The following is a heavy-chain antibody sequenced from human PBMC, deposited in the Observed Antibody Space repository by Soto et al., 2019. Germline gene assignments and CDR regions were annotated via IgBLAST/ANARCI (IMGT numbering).Heavy chain of an antibody. D-gene: IGHD1-1*01. CDR2: IIPIFGTA. CDR3: ARAGPKSGTTRYYYYGMDV. J-gene: IGHJ6*02. Sequence: SVKVSCKASGGTFSSYAISWVRQAPGQGLEWMGGIIPIFGTANYTQKFQGRVTITADESTSTAYMELSSLRSEDTAVYYCARAGPKSGTTRYYYYGMDVWGQGTTVTVSS. V-gene: IGHV1-69*13. CDR1: GGTFSSYA.